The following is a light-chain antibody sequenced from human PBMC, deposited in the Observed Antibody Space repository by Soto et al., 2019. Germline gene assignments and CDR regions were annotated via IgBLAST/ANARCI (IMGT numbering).Light chain of an antibody. CDR1: QSVSTNS. CDR3: QQYYSSPWT. J-gene: IGKJ1*01. Sequence: EIVLTQSPDTLSLSPGERATLSCRASQSVSTNSLAWYQQKPGQAPRPLIYGASSRATGTPDRFSGSGSGTDFTLTISRLEPEDFAVYYCQQYYSSPWTFGLGTKVDIK. CDR2: GAS. V-gene: IGKV3-20*01.